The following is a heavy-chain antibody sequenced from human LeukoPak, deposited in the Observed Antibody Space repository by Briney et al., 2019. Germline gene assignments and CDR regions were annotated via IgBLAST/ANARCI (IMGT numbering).Heavy chain of an antibody. D-gene: IGHD3-3*01. CDR2: IKQDGSEK. Sequence: GSLRLSCAASGFTFSSYAMSWVRQAPGKGLEWVANIKQDGSEKYYVDSVKGRFTISRDNAKNSLYLQMNSLRAEDTAVYYCARDALPQTYYDFWSGYYWGHDAFDIWGQGTMVTVSS. CDR1: GFTFSSYA. J-gene: IGHJ3*02. V-gene: IGHV3-7*01. CDR3: ARDALPQTYYDFWSGYYWGHDAFDI.